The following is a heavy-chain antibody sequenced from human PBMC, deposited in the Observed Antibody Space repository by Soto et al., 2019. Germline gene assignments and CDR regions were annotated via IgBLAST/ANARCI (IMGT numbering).Heavy chain of an antibody. V-gene: IGHV3-23*01. CDR2: ISGSGGST. CDR1: GFTFSSYA. J-gene: IGHJ4*02. CDR3: AKPPDSSSWYVAAIHY. Sequence: GGSLRLSCAASGFTFSSYAMSWVRQAPGKGLEWVSAISGSGGSTYYADSVKGRFTISRDNSKNTLYLQMNSLRAEDTAVYYCAKPPDSSSWYVAAIHYWGQGTLVTVSS. D-gene: IGHD6-13*01.